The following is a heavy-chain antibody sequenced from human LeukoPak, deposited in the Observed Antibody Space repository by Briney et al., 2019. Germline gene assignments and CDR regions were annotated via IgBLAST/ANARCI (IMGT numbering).Heavy chain of an antibody. CDR2: IIPIFGTA. Sequence: SVKVSCKASGGTFSSYAISWVRQAPGQGLEWMGGIIPIFGTANYAQKFQGRVTITADESTSTAYMELSSLRSEDTAVYYCARDLYYGSGSYYNSDYWGQGTLVTVSS. CDR1: GGTFSSYA. V-gene: IGHV1-69*01. CDR3: ARDLYYGSGSYYNSDY. J-gene: IGHJ4*02. D-gene: IGHD3-10*01.